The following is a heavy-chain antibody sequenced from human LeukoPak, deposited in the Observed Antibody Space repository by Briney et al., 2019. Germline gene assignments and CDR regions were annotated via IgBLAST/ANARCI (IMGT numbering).Heavy chain of an antibody. CDR3: ARYDNWNYYMDV. CDR1: GGSISSSSYY. D-gene: IGHD1-20*01. Sequence: SETLSLTCTVSGGSISSSSYYWGWIRQPPGKGREWLSSIYYSGSTYYNPSLKSRVTISVDTSKNQFSLKLSSVTAADTAVYYCARYDNWNYYMDVWGKGTTVTVSS. CDR2: IYYSGST. V-gene: IGHV4-39*01. J-gene: IGHJ6*03.